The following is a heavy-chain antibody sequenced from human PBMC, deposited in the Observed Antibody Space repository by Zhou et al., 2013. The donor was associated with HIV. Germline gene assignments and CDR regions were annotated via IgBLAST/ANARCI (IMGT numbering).Heavy chain of an antibody. CDR2: INPNSGDT. CDR1: GYTFTGYY. V-gene: IGHV1-2*02. D-gene: IGHD1-26*01. J-gene: IGHJ4*02. Sequence: QVQLVQSGAEVKKPGASVKVSCKASGYTFTGYYMHWVRQAPGQGLEWMGWINPNSGDTNYAQRFQGRVTMTRDTSIYTAYMELSRLRSDDTAVYYCSRDPNLGHYWGQGTLVTVSS. CDR3: SRDPNLGHY.